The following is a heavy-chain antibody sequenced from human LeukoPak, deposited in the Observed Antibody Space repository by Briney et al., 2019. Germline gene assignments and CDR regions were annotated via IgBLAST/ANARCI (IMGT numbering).Heavy chain of an antibody. Sequence: GGSLRLSCAASGFTFSDYYMTWLRQAPGKGLEWVSYISSSGSTMSYADSVKGRFTISRDNSKNTLYLQMNSLRPEDTAVYYCAKDGYSSSWFAGRFDPWGQGTLVTVSS. CDR3: AKDGYSSSWFAGRFDP. D-gene: IGHD6-13*01. V-gene: IGHV3-11*04. CDR1: GFTFSDYY. J-gene: IGHJ5*02. CDR2: ISSSGSTM.